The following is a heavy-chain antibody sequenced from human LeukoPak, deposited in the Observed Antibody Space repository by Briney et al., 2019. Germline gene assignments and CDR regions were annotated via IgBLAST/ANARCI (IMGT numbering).Heavy chain of an antibody. CDR2: IRSYSSYI. V-gene: IGHV3-21*01. CDR3: ARFAEVYYYVDV. Sequence: GGSLRLSCAASGFTFSSYNMNWVRQAPGKGLEWVASIRSYSSYIHYADSVKGRFTISRDDAKKSLYLQMDSLRAEDTAVYFCARFAEVYYYVDVWGTGTTVIVSS. CDR1: GFTFSSYN. J-gene: IGHJ6*03. D-gene: IGHD2-21*01.